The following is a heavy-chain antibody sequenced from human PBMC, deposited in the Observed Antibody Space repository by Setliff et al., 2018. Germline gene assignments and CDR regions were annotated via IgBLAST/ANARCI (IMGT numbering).Heavy chain of an antibody. J-gene: IGHJ3*02. Sequence: SETLSLTCTVSGGSISSRSYYWGWIRQPPGKGLEWIGSIYHXXXSXXXXXXXGXVTXXXXTSKTQFSLILRSVTAADTAVYYCARGRMRGSCSGPSCTYDPFDIWGQGTPVTVSS. CDR2: IYHXXXS. CDR1: GGSISSRSYY. V-gene: IGHV4-39*07. D-gene: IGHD2-2*01. CDR3: ARGRMRGSCSGPSCTYDPFDI.